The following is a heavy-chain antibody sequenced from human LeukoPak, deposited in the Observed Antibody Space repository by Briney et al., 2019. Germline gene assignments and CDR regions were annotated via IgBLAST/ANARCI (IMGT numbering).Heavy chain of an antibody. CDR3: ARDRHIAGAGYYFDY. Sequence: GGSLRLSCTAPGFTFSTYPMHWVRQAPGKGLEWVAVVADDGKDKHYVESVKGRFTISRDNSKNTLYLQMNSLRVEDTAVYYCARDRHIAGAGYYFDYWGPGTLVTVSS. CDR1: GFTFSTYP. D-gene: IGHD6-19*01. CDR2: VADDGKDK. V-gene: IGHV3-30*04. J-gene: IGHJ4*02.